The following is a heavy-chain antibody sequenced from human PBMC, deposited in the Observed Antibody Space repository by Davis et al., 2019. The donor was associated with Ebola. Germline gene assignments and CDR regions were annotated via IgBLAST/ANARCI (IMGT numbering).Heavy chain of an antibody. V-gene: IGHV3-7*01. Sequence: GGSLRLSCAASGFSFSSYWMTWVRQAPGKGLEWVANIKQDGSEKYYVDSVKGRFTISRDNAKNSLYLQMNSLRPEDTAVYYCAKERALDSSGYYYYYGMDVWGKGTTVTVSS. D-gene: IGHD3-22*01. CDR1: GFSFSSYW. CDR2: IKQDGSEK. CDR3: AKERALDSSGYYYYYGMDV. J-gene: IGHJ6*04.